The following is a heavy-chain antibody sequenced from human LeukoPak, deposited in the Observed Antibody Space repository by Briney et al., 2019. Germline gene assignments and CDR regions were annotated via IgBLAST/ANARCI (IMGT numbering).Heavy chain of an antibody. CDR2: IIPIFGTA. CDR1: GGTFSSYA. V-gene: IGHV1-69*13. D-gene: IGHD6-19*01. Sequence: GASVKVSCKASGGTFSSYAISWVRQAPGQGLEWMGGIIPIFGTANYAQKFQGRVTITADESTSTAYMELSSLRAEDTAVYYCAKRRGIAVAACDYWGQGALVTVSS. J-gene: IGHJ4*02. CDR3: AKRRGIAVAACDY.